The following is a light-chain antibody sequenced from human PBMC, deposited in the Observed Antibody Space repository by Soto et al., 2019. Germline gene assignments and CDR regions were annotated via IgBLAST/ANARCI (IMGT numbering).Light chain of an antibody. J-gene: IGLJ3*02. V-gene: IGLV2-11*01. CDR3: YSYAGSSTGV. CDR2: DVN. Sequence: QSALTQPRSVSGSPGQSVTISCTGTSNDVGGYNYVSWYQQHPGKAPKLLISDVNKRPSGVPDRFSGSKSGNTASLIISGLQAEDEDDYYCYSYAGSSTGVFGGGTKLTVL. CDR1: SNDVGGYNY.